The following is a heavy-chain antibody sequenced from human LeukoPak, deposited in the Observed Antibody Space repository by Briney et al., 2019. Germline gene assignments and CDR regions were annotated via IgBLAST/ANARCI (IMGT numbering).Heavy chain of an antibody. V-gene: IGHV3-23*01. CDR3: AKGSRVTTCVY. J-gene: IGHJ4*02. Sequence: GGSLRLSCAASGFSFSSYAMSWVRQAPGKGLEWVSAISGSGGSTYYADSVKGRFTISRDNSKNTLYLQMNSLRAEDTAVYYCAKGSRVTTCVYWGQGTLVTVSS. CDR2: ISGSGGST. D-gene: IGHD4-11*01. CDR1: GFSFSSYA.